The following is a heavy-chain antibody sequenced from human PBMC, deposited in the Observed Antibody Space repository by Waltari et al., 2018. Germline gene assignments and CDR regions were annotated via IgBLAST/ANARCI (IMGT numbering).Heavy chain of an antibody. J-gene: IGHJ6*02. Sequence: DVQLLQSGGGLVQPGGSLRLSCAASGFSFCRYPLSWVRQAPGKGLAWVAAISGSGGSTYYVDSVKGRFTISRDNSKNTLYLQMNSLRAEDTAVYYCAKSPDYNDYTPYGMDVWGQGTTVTVSS. CDR3: AKSPDYNDYTPYGMDV. CDR2: ISGSGGST. V-gene: IGHV3-23*01. CDR1: GFSFCRYP. D-gene: IGHD4-17*01.